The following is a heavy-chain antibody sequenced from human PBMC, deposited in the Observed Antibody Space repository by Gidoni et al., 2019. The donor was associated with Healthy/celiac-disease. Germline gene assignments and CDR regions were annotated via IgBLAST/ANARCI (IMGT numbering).Heavy chain of an antibody. CDR1: GYTFTSYY. V-gene: IGHV1-46*01. D-gene: IGHD2-2*01. CDR2: INPSGGST. Sequence: QVQLVQSGAEVKKPGASVKVSCKASGYTFTSYYMHWVRQAPGQGLEWMGIINPSGGSTSYAQKFQGRVTMTRDTSTSTVYMELSSLRSEDTAVYYCARGYCSSTSCYAYYYYYGMDVWGQGTTVTVSS. J-gene: IGHJ6*02. CDR3: ARGYCSSTSCYAYYYYYGMDV.